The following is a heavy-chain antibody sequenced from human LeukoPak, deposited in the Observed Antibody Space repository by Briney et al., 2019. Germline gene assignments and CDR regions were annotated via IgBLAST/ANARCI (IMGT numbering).Heavy chain of an antibody. J-gene: IGHJ4*02. CDR2: IYSGGNT. D-gene: IGHD1-26*01. CDR3: ARDRVGATTNFDY. Sequence: PGGSLRLSCAASGFTVSSNYMSWVRQAPGKGLDWVSVIYSGGNTYYADSVKGRFTISRDNSKNTLYLQMNSLRAEDTAVYYCARDRVGATTNFDYWGQGTLVTVS. V-gene: IGHV3-53*01. CDR1: GFTVSSNY.